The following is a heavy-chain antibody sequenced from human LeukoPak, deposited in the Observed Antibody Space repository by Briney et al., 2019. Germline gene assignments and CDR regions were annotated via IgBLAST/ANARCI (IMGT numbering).Heavy chain of an antibody. J-gene: IGHJ4*02. CDR3: ARGIYLYYYGSGSPIIAPSFDY. CDR1: GFTFSSYA. V-gene: IGHV4-34*01. Sequence: GSLRLSCAASGFTFSSYAMSWVRQPPGKGLEWIGEINHSGSTNYNPSLKSRVTISVDTSKNQFSLKLSSVTAADTAVYYCARGIYLYYYGSGSPIIAPSFDYWGQGTLVTVSS. CDR2: INHSGST. D-gene: IGHD3-10*01.